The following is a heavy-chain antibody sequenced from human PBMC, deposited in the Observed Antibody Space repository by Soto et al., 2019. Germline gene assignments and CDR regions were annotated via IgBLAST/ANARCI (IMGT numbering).Heavy chain of an antibody. CDR3: ARVTSMVRGVIDNWFDP. J-gene: IGHJ5*02. CDR1: GVTFSSYA. V-gene: IGHV1-69*01. Sequence: QVPLVQSGTEVRKPGSSVKVSCKASGVTFSSYAINWVRQSPGQGLEWMGGIIPMYGPAKYAQRFQGRVTITADDSTRTVYMELSSLTSQDTAVYYCARVTSMVRGVIDNWFDPWGHGTLVTVSS. D-gene: IGHD3-10*01. CDR2: IIPMYGPA.